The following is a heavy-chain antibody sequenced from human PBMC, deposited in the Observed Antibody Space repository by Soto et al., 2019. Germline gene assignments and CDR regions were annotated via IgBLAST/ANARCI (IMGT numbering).Heavy chain of an antibody. J-gene: IGHJ6*02. D-gene: IGHD3-10*01. Sequence: GGSLRLSCAASGFTFSSYGMHWVRQAPGKGLEWVAVIWYDGSNKYYAVSVKGRFTISRDNSKNTLYLQMNSLRAEDTAVYYCARDLETRLWFGESDYYGMDVWGQGTTVTVSS. V-gene: IGHV3-33*01. CDR1: GFTFSSYG. CDR2: IWYDGSNK. CDR3: ARDLETRLWFGESDYYGMDV.